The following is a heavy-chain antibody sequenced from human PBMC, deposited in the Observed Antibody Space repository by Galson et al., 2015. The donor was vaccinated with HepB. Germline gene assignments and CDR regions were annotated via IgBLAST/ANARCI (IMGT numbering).Heavy chain of an antibody. Sequence: SVKVSCKASGYTFTSYYMHWVRQAPGQGLEWMGIINPSGGSTSYAQKFQGRVTMTRDTSTSTVCMELSSLRSEDTAVYYCARWTYYYDSSGPGAFDIWGQGTMVTVSS. D-gene: IGHD3-22*01. CDR3: ARWTYYYDSSGPGAFDI. CDR2: INPSGGST. CDR1: GYTFTSYY. V-gene: IGHV1-46*03. J-gene: IGHJ3*02.